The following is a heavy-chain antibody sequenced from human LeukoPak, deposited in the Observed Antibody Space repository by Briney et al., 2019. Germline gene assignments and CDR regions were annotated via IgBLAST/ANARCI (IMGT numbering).Heavy chain of an antibody. D-gene: IGHD1-7*01. CDR3: LREVDWKYAFDY. CDR1: GFGFSTFV. CDR2: FRPDGSHI. J-gene: IGHJ4*02. V-gene: IGHV3-33*01. Sequence: PGGSLRLSCEASGFGFSTFVMHWVRQAPGKGLEWVAVFRPDGSHISYVDPVKGRFTISRDNSNNMLYLQMSSLRAEDTALYYCLREVDWKYAFDYWGRGTLVTVSS.